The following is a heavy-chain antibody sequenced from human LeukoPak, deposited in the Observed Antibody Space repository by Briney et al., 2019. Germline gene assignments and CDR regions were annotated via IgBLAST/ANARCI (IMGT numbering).Heavy chain of an antibody. Sequence: QPGGSLRLSCAASGFTFTTSWMHWFRHAPGKGLVWVSRIKTDGITTTYADSVKGRFTISRDNAKNMLYLQMNSLRAEDTAVYYCARDQYSSTWYRGAFDIWGQGTMVSVSS. CDR3: ARDQYSSTWYRGAFDI. CDR2: IKTDGITT. J-gene: IGHJ3*02. V-gene: IGHV3-74*01. CDR1: GFTFTTSW. D-gene: IGHD6-13*01.